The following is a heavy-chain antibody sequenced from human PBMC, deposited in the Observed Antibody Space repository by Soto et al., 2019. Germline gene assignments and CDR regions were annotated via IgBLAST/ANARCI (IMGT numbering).Heavy chain of an antibody. V-gene: IGHV3-33*01. CDR2: IWYDGSNK. CDR1: GFTFSSYG. Sequence: QVQLVASGGGVVQHGRSLRLSCAASGFTFSSYGMHWVRQAPDKGLERVAVIWYDGSNKYYADSVKGRFTISRDNSKNTLYLQMNTLTTEDTAVYYCARDLMVTAMVMWYFDLCGRGTLVTVSS. D-gene: IGHD2-21*02. CDR3: ARDLMVTAMVMWYFDL. J-gene: IGHJ2*01.